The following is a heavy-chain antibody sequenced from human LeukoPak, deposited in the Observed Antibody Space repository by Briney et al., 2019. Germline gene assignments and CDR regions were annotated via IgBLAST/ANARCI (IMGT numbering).Heavy chain of an antibody. CDR1: AFAFSSNW. CDR2: IKEDGSET. J-gene: IGHJ4*02. V-gene: IGHV3-7*04. Sequence: GGSLRLSCVASAFAFSSNWMSWVRQAPGKGLEWVASIKEDGSETYYVDSVKGRFTISRDNAKNSLYLQMSSLRDEDTAVYYCARDLHPRYYLPDYWGQGTLVTVSS. CDR3: ARDLHPRYYLPDY. D-gene: IGHD1-26*01.